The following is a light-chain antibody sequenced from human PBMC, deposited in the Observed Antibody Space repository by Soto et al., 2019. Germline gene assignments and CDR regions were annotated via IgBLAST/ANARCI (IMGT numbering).Light chain of an antibody. CDR1: QSVSNNY. V-gene: IGKV3-20*01. CDR3: QQYGSSPLT. CDR2: GAS. J-gene: IGKJ4*02. Sequence: ENVLTQSPGTLSLSPGERATLSCRASQSVSNNYLAWYQQKPGQAPRLFIYGASSRATGIPDRFSGSGSGTDFTLTISRLEPEDFAVYYCQQYGSSPLTFGGGTKVEIK.